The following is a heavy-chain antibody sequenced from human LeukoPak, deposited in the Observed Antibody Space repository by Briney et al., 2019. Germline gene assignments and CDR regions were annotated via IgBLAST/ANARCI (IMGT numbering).Heavy chain of an antibody. Sequence: SETLSLTCTVSGGSISSGSYYWSWIRQPAGKGLEWIGRIYTSGSTNYNPSLKSRVTISVDTSKNQFSLKLSSVTAADTAVYYCARDAWDISDPWGQGTLVTVSS. D-gene: IGHD2-15*01. V-gene: IGHV4-61*02. CDR2: IYTSGST. CDR3: ARDAWDISDP. J-gene: IGHJ5*02. CDR1: GGSISSGSYY.